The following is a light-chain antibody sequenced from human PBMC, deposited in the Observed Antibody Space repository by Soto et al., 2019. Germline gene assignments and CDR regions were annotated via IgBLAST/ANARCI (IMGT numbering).Light chain of an antibody. CDR1: QSVNNN. CDR3: QEYNPWPWT. Sequence: ETLMTQSPATLSVSPGERATLSCRASQSVNNNLAWYQQKLGQAPRVLIYGASTRATGIPARFTGSGSGTEFILTVASLQSVDSAVYYCQEYNPWPWTFGQGTKVEFK. V-gene: IGKV3-15*01. CDR2: GAS. J-gene: IGKJ1*01.